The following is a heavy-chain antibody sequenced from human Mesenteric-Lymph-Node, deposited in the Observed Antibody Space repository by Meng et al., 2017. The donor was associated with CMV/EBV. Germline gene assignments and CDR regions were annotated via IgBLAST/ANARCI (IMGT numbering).Heavy chain of an antibody. J-gene: IGHJ3*02. CDR2: INPNSGDT. Sequence: ASVKVSCKASGYTFTGYYMHWVRQAPGQGLEWMGWINPNSGDTNYAQNFQGRVTMTRDTSISTAYMELTRLRSDDTAVYYCARAPRDRDAFDMWGQGTMVTVSS. CDR3: ARAPRDRDAFDM. CDR1: GYTFTGYY. V-gene: IGHV1-2*02.